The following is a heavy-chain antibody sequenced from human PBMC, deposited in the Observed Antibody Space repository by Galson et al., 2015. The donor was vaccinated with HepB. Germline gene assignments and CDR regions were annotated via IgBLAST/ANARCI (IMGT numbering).Heavy chain of an antibody. CDR3: AREYSSGWYPTSLDY. CDR2: TYYRSKWYN. Sequence: CAISGDSVSSNSAAWNWIRQSPSRGLEWLGRTYYRSKWYNDYAVSVKSRITINPNTSKNQFSLQLNSVTPEDTAVYYCAREYSSGWYPTSLDYWGQGTLVTVSS. V-gene: IGHV6-1*01. CDR1: GDSVSSNSAA. J-gene: IGHJ4*02. D-gene: IGHD6-19*01.